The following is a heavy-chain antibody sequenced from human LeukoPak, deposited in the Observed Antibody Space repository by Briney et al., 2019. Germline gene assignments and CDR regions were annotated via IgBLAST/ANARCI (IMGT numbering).Heavy chain of an antibody. J-gene: IGHJ3*02. Sequence: SGGSLRLSCAASGFTFSSYELYWVRQAPGKGLEWISYISSSSTIIKYADSVRGRFTIPRDDARESLYLQMSSLRADDTAIYYCGASRQYVGAFDIWGQGTLVTVSS. CDR2: ISSSSTII. D-gene: IGHD3-16*01. V-gene: IGHV3-48*03. CDR3: GASRQYVGAFDI. CDR1: GFTFSSYE.